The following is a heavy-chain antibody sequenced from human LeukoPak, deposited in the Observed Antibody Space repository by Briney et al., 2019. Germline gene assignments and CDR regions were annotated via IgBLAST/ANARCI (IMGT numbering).Heavy chain of an antibody. D-gene: IGHD3-10*01. CDR3: AQDGARFGDHQSDY. J-gene: IGHJ4*02. V-gene: IGHV3-30*18. CDR1: GFTFSSYG. CDR2: ISYDGSNK. Sequence: GRSLRLSCAASGFTFSSYGMRWVRQAPGKGLEWVAVISYDGSNKYYADSVKGRFTISRDNSKNPLYLQMNSLRAEDTAVYYCAQDGARFGDHQSDYWGQGTLVTVSS.